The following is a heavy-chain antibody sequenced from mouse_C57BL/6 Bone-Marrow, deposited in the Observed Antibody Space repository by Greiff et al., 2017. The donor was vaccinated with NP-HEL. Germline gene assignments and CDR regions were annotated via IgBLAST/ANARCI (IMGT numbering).Heavy chain of an antibody. CDR2: IDPETGGT. J-gene: IGHJ1*03. V-gene: IGHV1-15*01. Sequence: VKLQESGAELVRPGASVTLSCKASGYTFTDYEMHWVKQTPVHGLEWIGAIDPETGGTAYNQKFKGKAILTADKSSSTAYMELRSLTSEDSAVYYCTRGSSYPRYFDVWGTGTTVTVSS. D-gene: IGHD1-1*01. CDR1: GYTFTDYE. CDR3: TRGSSYPRYFDV.